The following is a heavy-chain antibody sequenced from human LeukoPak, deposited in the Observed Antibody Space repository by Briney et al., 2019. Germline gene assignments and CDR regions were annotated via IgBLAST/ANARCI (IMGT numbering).Heavy chain of an antibody. CDR1: GYTFTSYG. D-gene: IGHD3-3*01. J-gene: IGHJ5*02. Sequence: GASVKVSCKASGYTFTSYGISWVRQAPGQGLEWMGWISAYNGNTNYAQKLQGRVTMTTDTSTSTAYMELRSLRSDDTAVYYCAREPYAYDFWSGYYRAWFDPWGQGTLVTVSS. CDR2: ISAYNGNT. V-gene: IGHV1-18*01. CDR3: AREPYAYDFWSGYYRAWFDP.